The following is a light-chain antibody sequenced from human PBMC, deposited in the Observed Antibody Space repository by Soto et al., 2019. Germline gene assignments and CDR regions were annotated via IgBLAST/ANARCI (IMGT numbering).Light chain of an antibody. Sequence: DIQMTQSPSTLSASVGDRVTITCRASQSISDLLVWYQQKPGRAPTLLIYNASTFESGVPSRFSGSGSGTEFTLTISSLQPDDSATYYCQQYNSYPLTFGQGTRLEIK. CDR2: NAS. J-gene: IGKJ5*01. V-gene: IGKV1-5*03. CDR1: QSISDL. CDR3: QQYNSYPLT.